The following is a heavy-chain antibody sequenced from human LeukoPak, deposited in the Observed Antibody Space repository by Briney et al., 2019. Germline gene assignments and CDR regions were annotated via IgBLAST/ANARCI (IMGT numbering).Heavy chain of an antibody. Sequence: SETLSLTCAVYGGSFSGYYWCWIRQPPGKGLEWIGEINHSGSTNYIPSLKSRVTISVDTSKNQFSLKLSSVTAADTAVYYCARGLGEREVDYWGQGTLVTVSS. CDR1: GGSFSGYY. CDR2: INHSGST. D-gene: IGHD1-26*01. CDR3: ARGLGEREVDY. V-gene: IGHV4-34*01. J-gene: IGHJ4*02.